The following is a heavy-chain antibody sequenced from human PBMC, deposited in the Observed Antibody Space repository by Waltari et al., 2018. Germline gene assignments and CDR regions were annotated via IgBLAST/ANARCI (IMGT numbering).Heavy chain of an antibody. J-gene: IGHJ4*02. Sequence: QVQLVQSGPEVKKPGASVKVSCKTSGYTTGNYIHWVRQAPGQGLEWLGLINPNRGGTDYAEKFQDRVTLTRDTSISTVYMELSSLRSDDTAVYYCARVWFHSGFDFWGQGTLVAVTS. CDR1: GYTTGNY. CDR2: INPNRGGT. V-gene: IGHV1-2*02. D-gene: IGHD1-26*01. CDR3: ARVWFHSGFDF.